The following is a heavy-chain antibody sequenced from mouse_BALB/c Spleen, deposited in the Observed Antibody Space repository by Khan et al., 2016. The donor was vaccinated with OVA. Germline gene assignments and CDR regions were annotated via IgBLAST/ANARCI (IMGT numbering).Heavy chain of an antibody. J-gene: IGHJ3*01. Sequence: VQLKESGPGLVKPSQSLSLTCTVTGYSITSDYAWNWIRQLPGNKLEWMGYINYSGGTSYLPSLKSRISITRDTSKNQFFLQLNSVTTEDSATYYCARWFTYWGQGTLVTVS. CDR2: INYSGGT. CDR3: ARWFTY. CDR1: GYSITSDYA. V-gene: IGHV3-2*02.